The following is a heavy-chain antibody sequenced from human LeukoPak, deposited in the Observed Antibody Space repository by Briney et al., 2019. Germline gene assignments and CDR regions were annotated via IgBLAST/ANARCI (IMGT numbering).Heavy chain of an antibody. V-gene: IGHV3-7*01. CDR1: GFTFSDYW. J-gene: IGHJ4*02. CDR3: ESYLDGWSDLGN. CDR2: IKQGGSEK. Sequence: PGGSLRLSCAASGFTFSDYWMTWVRQAPGKGLEWVANIKQGGSEKYYVDSVRGRFTISRDHAKNSLYLQMNSLRVEDTAVYYFESYLDGWSDLGNWGQGTLCTVSS. D-gene: IGHD3/OR15-3a*01.